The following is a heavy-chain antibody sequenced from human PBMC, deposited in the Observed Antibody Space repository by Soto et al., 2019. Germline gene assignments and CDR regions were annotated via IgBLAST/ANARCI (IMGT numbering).Heavy chain of an antibody. V-gene: IGHV2-70*01. CDR2: IDWDGDE. CDR1: GFSLSSIGVC. Sequence: SGPTLVNPTQTLTLTCTFSGFSLSSIGVCVSWIRQPPGKALEWLALIDWDGDEYYSTSLETRLTISKDTSKNQVVFTMSNMDPVDTATYYCARSITRSGFFNWFDSWGQGTLVTVSS. D-gene: IGHD3-3*01. CDR3: ARSITRSGFFNWFDS. J-gene: IGHJ5*01.